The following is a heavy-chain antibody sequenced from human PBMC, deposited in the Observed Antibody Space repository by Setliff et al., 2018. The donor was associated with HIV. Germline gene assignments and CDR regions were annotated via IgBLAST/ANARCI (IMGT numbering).Heavy chain of an antibody. CDR1: GGSSSDYY. Sequence: PSETLSLTCAVYGGSSSDYYWSWIRQPPGKGLEWIGEINHSGSTNYNPSLKSRVTISVDTSKNQFSLKLSSVTAADTAVYYCARVVDADYLDYWGQGTPVTVSS. D-gene: IGHD2-15*01. CDR3: ARVVDADYLDY. J-gene: IGHJ4*02. CDR2: INHSGST. V-gene: IGHV4-34*01.